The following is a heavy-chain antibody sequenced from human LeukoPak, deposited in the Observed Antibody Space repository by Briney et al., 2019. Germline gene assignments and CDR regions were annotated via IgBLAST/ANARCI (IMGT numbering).Heavy chain of an antibody. CDR2: IIPIFGTA. D-gene: IGHD6-13*01. CDR1: GGTFSSYA. CDR3: ARESGYSSSWYRGPFDP. Sequence: GASVKVSCKASGGTFSSYAISWVRQAPGQGLEWMGGIIPIFGTANYAQKFQGRVTITTDESTSTAYMELSSLRSEDTAVYYCARESGYSSSWYRGPFDPWGQGTLVTVSS. J-gene: IGHJ5*02. V-gene: IGHV1-69*05.